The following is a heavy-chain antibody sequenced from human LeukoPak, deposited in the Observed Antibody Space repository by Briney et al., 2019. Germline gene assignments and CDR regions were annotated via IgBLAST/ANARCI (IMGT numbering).Heavy chain of an antibody. Sequence: PSETLSLTCTVSGGSISNYYWSWIRQPPGKGLEWIGYIYYSGSTKYNPSLKSRVTISVDTSKNQFSLKLSSVTAADTAVYYCARGAIDYYDSILNWFDPWGQGTLVTVSS. CDR3: ARGAIDYYDSILNWFDP. CDR1: GGSISNYY. J-gene: IGHJ5*02. CDR2: IYYSGST. D-gene: IGHD3-22*01. V-gene: IGHV4-59*08.